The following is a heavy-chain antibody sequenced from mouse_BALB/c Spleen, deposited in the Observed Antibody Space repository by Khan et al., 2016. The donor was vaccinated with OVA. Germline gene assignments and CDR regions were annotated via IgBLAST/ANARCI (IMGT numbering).Heavy chain of an antibody. V-gene: IGHV1S81*02. J-gene: IGHJ2*01. Sequence: VQLQQSGAELVKAGASVKMSCKASGYTFTSYWMHWVQQRLGQGLEWFAETNPTNGRTYYNEKFKSKATLTVDKSSSTASMLLSGPTFEDSAVFYCARNKKSVATYFDYGGEGTTLTVSS. CDR2: TNPTNGRT. CDR1: GYTFTSYW. D-gene: IGHD1-1*01. CDR3: ARNKKSVATYFDY.